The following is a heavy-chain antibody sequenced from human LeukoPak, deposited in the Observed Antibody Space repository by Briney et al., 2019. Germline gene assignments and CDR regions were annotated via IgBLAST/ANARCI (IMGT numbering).Heavy chain of an antibody. CDR1: GYTFTCYY. D-gene: IGHD2-2*02. CDR2: INPNTGDT. V-gene: IGHV1-2*02. Sequence: ASVKVSCKASGYTFTCYYLYWVRQAPGQGLEWMGWINPNTGDTNYAQKFQGRVSMTRDTSISTAYMELTRLSSDDTAIYYCAREGGGYCSSISCYRSYYYYMDVWGKGTTVTVSS. CDR3: AREGGGYCSSISCYRSYYYYMDV. J-gene: IGHJ6*03.